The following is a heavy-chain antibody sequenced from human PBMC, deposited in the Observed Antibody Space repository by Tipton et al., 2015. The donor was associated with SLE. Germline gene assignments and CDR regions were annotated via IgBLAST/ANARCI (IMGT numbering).Heavy chain of an antibody. J-gene: IGHJ6*02. D-gene: IGHD4-17*01. CDR2: IYYSGST. CDR1: GGSISSSSYY. CDR3: ARTRDGDYVYYYYGVDV. Sequence: TLSLTCTVSGGSISSSSYYWGWIRQPPGKGLEWIGSIYYSGSTYYNPSLKSRVTISVDTSKNQFSLKLSSVTAADTAVYYCARTRDGDYVYYYYGVDVWGQGTTVTVSS. V-gene: IGHV4-39*07.